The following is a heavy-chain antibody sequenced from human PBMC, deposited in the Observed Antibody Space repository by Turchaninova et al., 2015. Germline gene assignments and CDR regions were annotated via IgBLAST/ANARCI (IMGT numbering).Heavy chain of an antibody. Sequence: QVQLQQWGAGLLKPSETLSLTCAVYGGSFSGYYWSWIRQPPGKGLEWIGEINHSGSTNYNPALKSRVTISVDSSKNQFAQKLSLVTAADTAVYYWARWVKERGLDVWGKGTTVTVSS. CDR3: ARWVKERGLDV. CDR2: INHSGST. V-gene: IGHV4-34*01. D-gene: IGHD3-22*01. CDR1: GGSFSGYY. J-gene: IGHJ6*04.